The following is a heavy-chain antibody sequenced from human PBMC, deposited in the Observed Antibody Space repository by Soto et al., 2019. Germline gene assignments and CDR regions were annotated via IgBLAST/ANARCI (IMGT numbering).Heavy chain of an antibody. CDR1: GGSISSYY. V-gene: IGHV4-59*01. D-gene: IGHD6-13*01. J-gene: IGHJ4*02. Sequence: SETLSLTCTVSGGSISSYYWSWIRQPPGKGLEWIGYIYYSGSTNYNPSLKSRVTISVDTSKNQFSLKLSSVTAADTAVYYCAREGGWQQIVWGQGTLVTVSS. CDR2: IYYSGST. CDR3: AREGGWQQIV.